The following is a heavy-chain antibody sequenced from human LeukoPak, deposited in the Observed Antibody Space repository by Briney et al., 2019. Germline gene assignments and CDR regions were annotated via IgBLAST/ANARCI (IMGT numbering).Heavy chain of an antibody. D-gene: IGHD6-13*01. CDR1: GGSISSYY. V-gene: IGHV4-4*07. J-gene: IGHJ4*02. CDR2: IYTSGST. CDR3: ARRDSSSWYFDY. Sequence: SETLSLTCTVSGGSISSYYWSWIRQPAGKGLEWIGRIYTSGSTNYNPPLKSRVTMSVDTSKNQFSLKVNSVTAADTAVYYCARRDSSSWYFDYWGQGTLVTVSS.